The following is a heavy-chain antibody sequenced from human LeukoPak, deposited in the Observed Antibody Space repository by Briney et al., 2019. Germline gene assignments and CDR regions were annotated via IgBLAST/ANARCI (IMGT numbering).Heavy chain of an antibody. CDR1: GYSIRSDYY. J-gene: IGHJ3*02. CDR2: IYHRGRS. V-gene: IGHV4-38-2*02. Sequence: SETLSLTCTVSGYSIRSDYYWGWIRQPPGKGLEWIGSIYHRGRSYYNPSLERRVTISVDTSKIQFSLSLNSVTAADTAVYYCAVSTVGAPVPQPFDIWGQGTLVTVSS. D-gene: IGHD4-23*01. CDR3: AVSTVGAPVPQPFDI.